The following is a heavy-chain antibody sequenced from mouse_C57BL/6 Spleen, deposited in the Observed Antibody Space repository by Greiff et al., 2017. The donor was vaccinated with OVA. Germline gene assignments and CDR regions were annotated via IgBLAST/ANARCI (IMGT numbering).Heavy chain of an antibody. Sequence: QVQLKQPGAELVKPGASVKVSCKASGYTFTSYWMHWVKQRPGQGLEWIGRIHPSDSDTNYNQKFKGKATLTVDKSSSTAYMQLSSLTSEDSAVDYCADCGDYGHYWLADWGQGTLVTVSA. J-gene: IGHJ3*01. CDR3: ADCGDYGHYWLAD. CDR1: GYTFTSYW. CDR2: IHPSDSDT. V-gene: IGHV1-74*01. D-gene: IGHD1-1*02.